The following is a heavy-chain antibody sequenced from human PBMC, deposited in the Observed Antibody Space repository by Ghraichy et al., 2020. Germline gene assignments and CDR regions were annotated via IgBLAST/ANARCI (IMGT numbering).Heavy chain of an antibody. J-gene: IGHJ4*02. CDR2: INYSGGT. D-gene: IGHD6-19*01. Sequence: SETLSLTCTVSGGSITSDYWSWIRQPPGKGLEWIGYINYSGGTKYNPSLKSRVTISIDTSRNQFSLKLTSVTAADTAVYHCARNFKIAPYSSGWSFDYWGQGALVTVSS. CDR3: ARNFKIAPYSSGWSFDY. CDR1: GGSITSDY. V-gene: IGHV4-59*01.